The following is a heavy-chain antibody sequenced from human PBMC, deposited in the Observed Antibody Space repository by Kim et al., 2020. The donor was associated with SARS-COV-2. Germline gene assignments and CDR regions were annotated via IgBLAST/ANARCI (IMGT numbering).Heavy chain of an antibody. Sequence: DGETIHAPKFQGRVTMTEDTSTDPAYMELSSLRSEDTAVYYCSSGSYFGYWGQGTLVTVSS. J-gene: IGHJ4*02. V-gene: IGHV1-24*01. D-gene: IGHD1-26*01. CDR3: SSGSYFGY. CDR2: DGET.